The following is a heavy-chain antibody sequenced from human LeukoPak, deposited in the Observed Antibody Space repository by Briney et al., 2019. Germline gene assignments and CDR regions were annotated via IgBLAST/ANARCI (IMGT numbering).Heavy chain of an antibody. CDR1: GFALSTSA. Sequence: GGCLSLSRAASGFALSTSAMTCVPQAPAKGLEWVSSIIIGGVVTYYAGSVTSRFTISRDNSQNTLHLQMYNLRVEDTAKYFCARCMVLSQGWCNWFDPWGQGTLVTVSS. CDR3: ARCMVLSQGWCNWFDP. J-gene: IGHJ5*02. CDR2: IIIGGVVT. V-gene: IGHV3-23*01. D-gene: IGHD6-13*01.